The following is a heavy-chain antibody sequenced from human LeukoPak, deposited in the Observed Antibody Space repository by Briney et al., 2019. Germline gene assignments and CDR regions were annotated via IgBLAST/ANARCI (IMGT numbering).Heavy chain of an antibody. CDR2: ISSSSSYI. CDR1: GFTFSTYA. D-gene: IGHD6-6*01. Sequence: GGSLRLSCAPSGFTFSTYAVNWLRQAPGKGLEWVSSISSSSSYIYYADSVKGRFTISRDNAKNSLYLQMNSLRAEDTAVYYCARDQGYSSSSDGDYWGQGTLVTVSS. CDR3: ARDQGYSSSSDGDY. J-gene: IGHJ4*02. V-gene: IGHV3-21*01.